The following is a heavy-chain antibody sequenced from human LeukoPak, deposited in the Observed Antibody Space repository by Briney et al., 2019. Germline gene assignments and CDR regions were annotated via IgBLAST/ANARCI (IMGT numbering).Heavy chain of an antibody. Sequence: SQTLSLTCTVSGGSISSGSYYWSWIRQPAGTGLEWIGRIYTSRSTNYNPSLKSRVTISVDTSKNQFSLKLSSVTAADTAVYYCAKIAVAGNYYYYGMDVWGQGTTVTVSS. J-gene: IGHJ6*02. CDR2: IYTSRST. V-gene: IGHV4-61*02. D-gene: IGHD6-19*01. CDR3: AKIAVAGNYYYYGMDV. CDR1: GGSISSGSYY.